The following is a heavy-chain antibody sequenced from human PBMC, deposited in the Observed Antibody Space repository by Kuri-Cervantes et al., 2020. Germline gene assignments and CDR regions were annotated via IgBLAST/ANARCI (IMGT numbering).Heavy chain of an antibody. CDR2: ISWNSGSI. J-gene: IGHJ4*02. D-gene: IGHD5-12*01. V-gene: IGHV3-9*01. CDR1: GSTFDDYA. CDR3: ARLGRFSGYEFFDY. Sequence: SLKISCAASGSTFDDYAMHWVRQAPGKGLEWVSGISWNSGSIGYADSVKGRFTISRDNAKNSLYLQMNSLRAEDTAVYYCARLGRFSGYEFFDYWGQGTQVTVSS.